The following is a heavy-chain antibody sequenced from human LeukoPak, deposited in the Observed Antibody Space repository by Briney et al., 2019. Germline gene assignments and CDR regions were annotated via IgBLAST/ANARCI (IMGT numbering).Heavy chain of an antibody. CDR2: ISSSGSTI. Sequence: GGSLRLSCAASGFTLSDYYMSWIRQAPGKGLEWVSYISSSGSTIYYADSVKGRFTISRDNAKNSLYLQMNSLRAEDTAVYYCARREDYNWFDPWGQGTLVTVSS. CDR1: GFTLSDYY. J-gene: IGHJ5*02. CDR3: ARREDYNWFDP. D-gene: IGHD1-26*01. V-gene: IGHV3-11*01.